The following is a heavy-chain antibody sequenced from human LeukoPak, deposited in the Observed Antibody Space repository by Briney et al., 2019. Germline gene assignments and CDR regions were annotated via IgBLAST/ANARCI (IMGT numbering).Heavy chain of an antibody. D-gene: IGHD6-6*01. J-gene: IGHJ6*03. CDR3: ARDGEPSIAARDRYYYYMDV. V-gene: IGHV1-2*02. CDR2: INPNSGGT. CDR1: GYTFTGYY. Sequence: GAPLKVSCKASGYTFTGYYMHWVRQAPGQGLEWMGWINPNSGGTNDVQKFQDRGNMTRDQAIGTAYMELSRLRSDGTAVYYCARDGEPSIAARDRYYYYMDVWGKGTTVSISS.